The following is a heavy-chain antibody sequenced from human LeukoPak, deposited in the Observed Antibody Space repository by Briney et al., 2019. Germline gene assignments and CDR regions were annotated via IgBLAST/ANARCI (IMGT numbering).Heavy chain of an antibody. V-gene: IGHV1-2*06. J-gene: IGHJ4*02. CDR2: INPNSGGT. D-gene: IGHD6-19*01. CDR1: GYTFTGYY. Sequence: ASVKVSCKASGYTFTGYYMHLVRQAPGQGLEWMGRINPNSGGTNYAQKFQGRVTMTRDTSISTAYMELRSLRSDDTAVYYCAREVIAVAGLTDYWGQGTLVTVSS. CDR3: AREVIAVAGLTDY.